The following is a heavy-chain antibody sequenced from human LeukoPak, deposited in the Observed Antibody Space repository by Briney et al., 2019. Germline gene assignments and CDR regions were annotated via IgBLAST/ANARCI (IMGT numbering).Heavy chain of an antibody. D-gene: IGHD3-9*01. V-gene: IGHV3-21*01. CDR1: GFTLSSYT. J-gene: IGHJ4*02. Sequence: GGSLRLSCAASGFTLSSYTMNSVRQAPGKGLEWVSAISSSSSYIYYADSVKGRFTISRDNAKNSLSLQMNSLRAEDTAVYYCARALNYDILTGYCDYWGQGTLVTVSS. CDR2: ISSSSSYI. CDR3: ARALNYDILTGYCDY.